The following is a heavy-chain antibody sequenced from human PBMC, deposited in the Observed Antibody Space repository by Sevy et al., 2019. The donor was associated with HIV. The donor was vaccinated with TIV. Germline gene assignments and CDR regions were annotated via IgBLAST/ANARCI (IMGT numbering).Heavy chain of an antibody. V-gene: IGHV3-11*01. J-gene: IGHJ5*02. CDR1: GFTFSDDY. CDR3: AKSGRSGGTCAYS. CDR2: ISSSGSSI. D-gene: IGHD2-15*01. Sequence: GGSLRLSCAASGFTFSDDYMSWIRRAPGKGLEWVSHISSSGSSIYYADSVKGRFTISRDNAKNSLYLQMNSLRAEDTAVYYCAKSGRSGGTCAYSWGQGTLVTVSS.